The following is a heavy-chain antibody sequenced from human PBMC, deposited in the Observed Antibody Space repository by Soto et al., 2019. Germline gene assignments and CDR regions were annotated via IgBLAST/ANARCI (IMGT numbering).Heavy chain of an antibody. CDR3: ARDLYSSGWHEGFVDY. CDR2: ISSSSGTT. CDR1: GFTFKSFV. J-gene: IGHJ4*02. V-gene: IGHV3-48*01. Sequence: PGESLRLSFIASGFTFKSFVMNWVRQAPGEGLQWVAYISSSSGTTYYGYYLKDRITNSRDNAKNSLYLQINSLRAEDTAVYYCARDLYSSGWHEGFVDYWGQGP. D-gene: IGHD6-19*01.